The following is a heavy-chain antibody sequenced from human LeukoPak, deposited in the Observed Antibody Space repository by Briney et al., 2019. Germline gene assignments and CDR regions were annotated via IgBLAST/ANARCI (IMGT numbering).Heavy chain of an antibody. D-gene: IGHD5-18*01. V-gene: IGHV1-2*02. CDR3: ARDKVTAMGYYCDY. CDR2: INPNSGGT. Sequence: GASVKVSCKASGYTFTGYYMHWVRQAPGQGLEWMGWINPNSGGTNYAQKFQGRVTMTRDTSNSTAYMELSRLRSDDTAVYYCARDKVTAMGYYCDYWGQGTLVTVSS. J-gene: IGHJ4*02. CDR1: GYTFTGYY.